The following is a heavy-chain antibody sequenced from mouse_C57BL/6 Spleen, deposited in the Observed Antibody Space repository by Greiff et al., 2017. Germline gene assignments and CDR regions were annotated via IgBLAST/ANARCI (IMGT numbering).Heavy chain of an antibody. CDR2: IYPGSGNT. D-gene: IGHD2-5*01. Sequence: QVQLQQSGAELVRPGASVKLSCKASGYTFTDYYINWVKQRPGQGLEWIARIYPGSGNTYYNEKFKGKATLTAEKSSSTAYMQLSSLTSEDSAVYFCARIYYSNSKAMDYWGQGTSVTVSS. CDR1: GYTFTDYY. V-gene: IGHV1-76*01. CDR3: ARIYYSNSKAMDY. J-gene: IGHJ4*01.